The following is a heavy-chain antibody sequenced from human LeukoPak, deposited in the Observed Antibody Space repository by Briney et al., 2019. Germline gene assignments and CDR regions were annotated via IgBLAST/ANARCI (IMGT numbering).Heavy chain of an antibody. CDR3: AKDSSSSNYYYGLDV. Sequence: GGSLRLSCAASGFPFSSYGMHWVRQAPGQGLEWVSSISYDGGKKYYADSVKGRFTISRDNSKNTLSLQLNSLRGDDTGMYFCAKDSSSSNYYYGLDVWGQGTTVTVSS. CDR1: GFPFSSYG. D-gene: IGHD6-13*01. J-gene: IGHJ6*02. V-gene: IGHV3-30*02. CDR2: ISYDGGKK.